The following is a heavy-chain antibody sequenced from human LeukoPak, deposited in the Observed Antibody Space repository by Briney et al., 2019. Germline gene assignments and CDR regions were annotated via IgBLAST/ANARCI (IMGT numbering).Heavy chain of an antibody. V-gene: IGHV3-21*01. D-gene: IGHD3-22*01. CDR2: ISSSSSYI. J-gene: IGHJ3*02. CDR3: ARDGDSSGYSAFDI. CDR1: GFSISNYW. Sequence: PGGSLRLSCAASGFSISNYWMNWVRQAPGKGLEWVSSISSSSSYIYYADSVKGRFTISRDNAKNSLYLQMNSLRAEDTAVHYCARDGDSSGYSAFDIWGQGTMVTVSS.